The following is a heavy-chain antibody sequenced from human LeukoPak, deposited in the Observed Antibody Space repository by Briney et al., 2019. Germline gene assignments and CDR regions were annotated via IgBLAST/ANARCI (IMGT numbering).Heavy chain of an antibody. CDR3: ARDSGPDAFDL. V-gene: IGHV3-66*02. Sequence: GGSLRLSCAASGFTVSSNYMSWVRQAPGKGLEWVSVIYSGGSTYYADSVKGRFTISRDNSKNTLYLQMNSLRADDTAVYYCARDSGPDAFDLWRQGTMVTVSS. J-gene: IGHJ3*01. CDR2: IYSGGST. D-gene: IGHD1-26*01. CDR1: GFTVSSNY.